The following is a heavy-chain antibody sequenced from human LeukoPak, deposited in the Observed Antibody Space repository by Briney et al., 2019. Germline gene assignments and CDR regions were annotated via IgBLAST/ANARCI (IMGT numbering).Heavy chain of an antibody. CDR2: MNPNSGNT. V-gene: IGHV1-8*01. CDR1: GYTFTSYD. CDR3: ARGRFLYSSSSCYFDY. D-gene: IGHD6-6*01. J-gene: IGHJ4*02. Sequence: ASVKVSCKASGYTFTSYDINWVRQATGQGLEWMGWMNPNSGNTGYAQKSQGRVTMTRNTSISTAYMELSSLGSEDTAVYYCARGRFLYSSSSCYFDYWGQGTLVTVSS.